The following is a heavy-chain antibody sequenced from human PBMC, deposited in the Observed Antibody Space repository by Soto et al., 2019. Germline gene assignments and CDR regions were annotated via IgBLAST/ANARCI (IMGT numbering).Heavy chain of an antibody. CDR1: GYTFTAYH. V-gene: IGHV1-2*02. J-gene: IGHJ6*02. Sequence: QVRLVQSGAEVKEPGDSVRVSCEASGYTFTAYHIHWVRQAPGQGLEWMGWINTNFGDTGYAQDFQGRVAMTSDMSISTVYMELSRLTSDDTAIYYCARNMDYYYGRGSGNGHGVWGQGTTVTVFS. D-gene: IGHD3-10*02. CDR2: INTNFGDT. CDR3: ARNMDYYYGRGSGNGHGV.